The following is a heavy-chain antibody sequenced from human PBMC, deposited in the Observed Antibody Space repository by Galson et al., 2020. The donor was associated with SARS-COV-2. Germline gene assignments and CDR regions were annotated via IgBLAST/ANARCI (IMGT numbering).Heavy chain of an antibody. CDR2: IIPTSGAT. CDR1: GYTFTGYY. CDR3: ARDPENFLTFDY. V-gene: IGHV1-2*02. J-gene: IGHJ4*02. Sequence: ASVKVSCKASGYTFTGYYIHWVRQAPGQGLEWMGWIIPTSGATHYAQRFQGRVTMTGDTSMTTVYMELSSLRSDDTAVYYCARDPENFLTFDYWCQGTLVTVSS. D-gene: IGHD2-21*02.